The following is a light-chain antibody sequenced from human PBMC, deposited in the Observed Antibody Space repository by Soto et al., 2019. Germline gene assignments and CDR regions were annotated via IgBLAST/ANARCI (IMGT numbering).Light chain of an antibody. V-gene: IGLV2-14*01. CDR3: SSFTTSSTRV. CDR2: EVS. J-gene: IGLJ1*01. CDR1: TSDVGGYGY. Sequence: QSALAQPASVSGSPGQSITISCTGTTSDVGGYGYVSWYQQHPGKAPKLLIYEVSNRPSGISNRFSGSKSDNTASLTISGLQAEDEGDYYCSSFTTSSTRVFGTGTKVTVL.